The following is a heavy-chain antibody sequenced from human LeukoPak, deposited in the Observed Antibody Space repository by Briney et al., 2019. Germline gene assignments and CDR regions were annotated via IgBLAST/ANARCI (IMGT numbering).Heavy chain of an antibody. V-gene: IGHV4-34*01. CDR2: INDSGST. CDR3: ARVAGDPVYYYYYMDV. CDR1: VGSFSGYY. Sequence: SETLSLTCAVYVGSFSGYYWRWIRQSPGKGLEWIGEINDSGSTNYDPSLKSRVTISVDTSKNQISLKLTSVTAADTAVYYCARVAGDPVYYYYYMDVWGQGTTVTVSS. D-gene: IGHD7-27*01. J-gene: IGHJ6*03.